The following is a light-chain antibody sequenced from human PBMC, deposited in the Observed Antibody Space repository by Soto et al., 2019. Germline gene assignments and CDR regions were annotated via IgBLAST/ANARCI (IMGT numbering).Light chain of an antibody. Sequence: QSALTEPPSASGSPGQSVTISCPGTSSDVGGYNYVSWYQQHPGKAPKLMIYEVSKRPSGVPDRFSGSKSGNTASLTVSGLQAEDEADYYCSSYAGSNNFPYVFGTGTKVTVL. CDR1: SSDVGGYNY. CDR3: SSYAGSNNFPYV. V-gene: IGLV2-8*01. CDR2: EVS. J-gene: IGLJ1*01.